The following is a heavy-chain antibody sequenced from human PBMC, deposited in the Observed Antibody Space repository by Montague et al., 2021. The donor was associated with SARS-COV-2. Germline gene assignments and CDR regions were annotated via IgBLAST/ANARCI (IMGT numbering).Heavy chain of an antibody. D-gene: IGHD3-16*01. CDR3: ATHHDPVLGYYGMDV. CDR1: GFPFDDYA. CDR2: ISWNSGNI. V-gene: IGHV3-9*01. J-gene: IGHJ6*02. Sequence: SLRLSCAASGFPFDDYAMHWVRQAPGKGLEWVSGISWNSGNIGYADSVKGRFTISRDNAKNSLYLQMNSLRAEDTALYYCATHHDPVLGYYGMDVWGQGTTVTVSS.